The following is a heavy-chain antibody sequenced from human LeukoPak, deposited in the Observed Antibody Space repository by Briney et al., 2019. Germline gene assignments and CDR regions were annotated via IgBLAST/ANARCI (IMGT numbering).Heavy chain of an antibody. CDR3: VVTGDYVLRVVHIFDP. V-gene: IGHV3-23*01. Sequence: GGTLRLSCAASGFTFSSYGMSWVRQAPGKGLEWVSAISGSGGSTYYADSVKGRFTISRDNSKNTLYQQMNSLGAEDTAVYYCVVTGDYVLRVVHIFDPWGQGTLVTVSS. J-gene: IGHJ5*02. CDR2: ISGSGGST. D-gene: IGHD4-17*01. CDR1: GFTFSSYG.